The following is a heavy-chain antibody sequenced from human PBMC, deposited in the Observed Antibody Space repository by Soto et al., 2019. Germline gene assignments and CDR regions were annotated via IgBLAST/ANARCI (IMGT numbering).Heavy chain of an antibody. CDR2: IWYDGSNK. CDR1: GFTFSSYG. V-gene: IGHV3-33*01. J-gene: IGHJ4*02. D-gene: IGHD3-9*01. CDR3: ARGTNYDISRNDY. Sequence: GGSLRLSCAASGFTFSSYGMHWVRQAPGKGLEWVAVIWYDGSNKYYADSVKGRFTISRDNSKNTLYLQMNSLRAEDTAVYYCARGTNYDISRNDYWGQGTLVTVSS.